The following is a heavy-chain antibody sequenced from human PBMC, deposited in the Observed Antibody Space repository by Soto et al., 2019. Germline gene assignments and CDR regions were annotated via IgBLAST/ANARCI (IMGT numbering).Heavy chain of an antibody. J-gene: IGHJ4*02. V-gene: IGHV3-66*01. Sequence: GGSLRLSCAASGFTVSNSYMSWVRQAPGKGLEWVSVIYTGGYTNYADSVKGRFTISRDSSKNTLYLQMDSLRAEDTAVYYCAREAIIVIAAPEYYFDYWGQGTLVTVSS. CDR3: AREAIIVIAAPEYYFDY. D-gene: IGHD3-22*01. CDR2: IYTGGYT. CDR1: GFTVSNSY.